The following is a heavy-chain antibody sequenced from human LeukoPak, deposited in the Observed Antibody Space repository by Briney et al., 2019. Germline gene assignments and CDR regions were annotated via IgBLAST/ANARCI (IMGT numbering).Heavy chain of an antibody. J-gene: IGHJ4*02. D-gene: IGHD3-9*01. V-gene: IGHV3-66*01. CDR1: GFPVSSNY. CDR3: ARGVRYFDWLLYLDY. CDR2: IYSGGST. Sequence: GSLRLSFAASGFPVSSNYMSWVRQAPGKGLEWVSVIYSGGSTYYADSVKGRFTISRDNSKNTLYLQMNSLRAEDTAVYYCARGVRYFDWLLYLDYWGQGTLVTVSS.